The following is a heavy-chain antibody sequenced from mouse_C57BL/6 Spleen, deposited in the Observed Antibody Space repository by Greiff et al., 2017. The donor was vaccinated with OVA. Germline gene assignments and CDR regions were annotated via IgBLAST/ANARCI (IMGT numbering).Heavy chain of an antibody. J-gene: IGHJ1*03. CDR1: GFTFSDYG. CDR3: ASSPYGSRGYWYFDV. D-gene: IGHD1-1*01. V-gene: IGHV5-17*01. Sequence: EVKLMESGGGLVKPGGSLKLSCAASGFTFSDYGMHWVRQAPEKGLEWVAYISSGSSTIYYADTVKGRFTISRDNAKNTLFLQMTSLSSEDTAMYYCASSPYGSRGYWYFDVWGTGTTVTVSS. CDR2: ISSGSSTI.